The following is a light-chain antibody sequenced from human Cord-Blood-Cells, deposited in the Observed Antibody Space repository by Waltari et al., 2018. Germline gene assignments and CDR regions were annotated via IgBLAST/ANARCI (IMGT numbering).Light chain of an antibody. Sequence: AIQLTQSPSSLSASVGARVTITCRASQGIISALAWYQQKPGKAPKLLIYDASSLESGVPSRFSGSGSGTDFTLTISSLQPEDFATYYCQQFNNLFTFGPGTKVDIK. J-gene: IGKJ3*01. V-gene: IGKV1D-13*01. CDR2: DAS. CDR1: QGIISA. CDR3: QQFNNLFT.